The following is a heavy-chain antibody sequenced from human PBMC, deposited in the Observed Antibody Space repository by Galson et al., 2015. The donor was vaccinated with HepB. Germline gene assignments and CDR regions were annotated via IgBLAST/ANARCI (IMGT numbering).Heavy chain of an antibody. CDR3: VRMGAFADHDFDP. D-gene: IGHD1-26*01. Sequence: SLRLSCAASGFTFSHYAMTWVRQAPGKGLEWVSCITGSDGRTYYTDSVRGRFTISRDNSKNTLYLQINNARADDTAVYYCVRMGAFADHDFDPWGQGIKVSVSS. J-gene: IGHJ5*02. V-gene: IGHV3-23*01. CDR1: GFTFSHYA. CDR2: ITGSDGRT.